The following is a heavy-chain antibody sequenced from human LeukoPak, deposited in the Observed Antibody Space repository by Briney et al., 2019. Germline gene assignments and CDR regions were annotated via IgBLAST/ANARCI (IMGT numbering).Heavy chain of an antibody. V-gene: IGHV1-24*01. CDR3: ATRPIVGAIFDY. CDR2: FDPEDGET. J-gene: IGHJ4*02. Sequence: ASVKVSCKVSGYTLTELSMHWVRQAPGKGLEWMGGFDPEDGETIYAQKFQGRVTMTEDTSTHTAYMELSSLRSEDTAVYYCATRPIVGAIFDYWGQGTLVTVSS. D-gene: IGHD1-26*01. CDR1: GYTLTELS.